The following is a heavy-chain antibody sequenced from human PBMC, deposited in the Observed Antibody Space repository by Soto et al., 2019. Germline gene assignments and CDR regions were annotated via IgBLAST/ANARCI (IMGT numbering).Heavy chain of an antibody. J-gene: IGHJ4*02. CDR3: ARIPYDNSGTISDY. CDR2: IYAGTIT. CDR1: GITVSSYY. D-gene: IGHD3-22*01. V-gene: IGHV3-53*01. Sequence: GGSLRLSCAVSGITVSSYYMSWVRQAAGQGLEWVSVIYAGTITYYADSVKGRFTIYRDNSKNMLNLEMNSLRVEDTAVYYCARIPYDNSGTISDYWGQGKLVTV.